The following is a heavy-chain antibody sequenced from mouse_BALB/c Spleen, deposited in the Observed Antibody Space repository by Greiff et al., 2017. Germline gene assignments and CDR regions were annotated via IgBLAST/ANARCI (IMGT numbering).Heavy chain of an antibody. Sequence: VKVVESGPGLVAPSQSLSITCTVSGFSLTSYGVHWVRQPPGKGLEWLGVIWAGGSTNYNSALMSRLSISKDNSKSQVFLKMNSLQTDDTAMYYCASSSPFYAMDYWGQGTSVTVSS. D-gene: IGHD1-1*01. CDR2: IWAGGST. CDR1: GFSLTSYG. V-gene: IGHV2-9*02. J-gene: IGHJ4*01. CDR3: ASSSPFYAMDY.